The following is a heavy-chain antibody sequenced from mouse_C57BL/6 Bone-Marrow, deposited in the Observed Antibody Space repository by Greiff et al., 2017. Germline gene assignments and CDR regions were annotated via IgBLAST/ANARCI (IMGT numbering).Heavy chain of an antibody. V-gene: IGHV1-64*01. CDR1: GYTFTSYW. D-gene: IGHD2-1*01. CDR2: IHPNSGST. J-gene: IGHJ4*01. CDR3: ARPFYFFYAMDY. Sequence: VQLQQPGAELVKPGASVKLSCKASGYTFTSYWMHWVKQRPGQGLEWIGMIHPNSGSTNYNEKFKSKATLTVDKSSSTAYMQLSSLTSEDSAVYYCARPFYFFYAMDYWGQGTSVTVSS.